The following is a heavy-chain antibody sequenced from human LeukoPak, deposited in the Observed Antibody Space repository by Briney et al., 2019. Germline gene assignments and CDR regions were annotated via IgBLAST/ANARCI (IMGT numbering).Heavy chain of an antibody. CDR3: ARLRWERGASDY. J-gene: IGHJ4*02. CDR2: INPNNGDT. Sequence: ASVKVSCKAAGYTFTGYFMDWVRQAPGQGLEWMGEINPNNGDTKFAQKFEGRVTMTRDTSITTAYMELSSLKSDDTAVYYCARLRWERGASDYWGQGTPVTVSS. CDR1: GYTFTGYF. V-gene: IGHV1-2*02. D-gene: IGHD1-26*01.